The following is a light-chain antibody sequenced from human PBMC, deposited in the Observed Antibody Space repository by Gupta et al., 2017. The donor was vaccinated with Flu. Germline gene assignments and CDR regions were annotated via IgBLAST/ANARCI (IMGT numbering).Light chain of an antibody. CDR2: EVS. J-gene: IGLJ1*01. Sequence: QHPGKAPKLLIYEVSNRPSGVPDRFSGSKSGKTASLTVSGLQAEDEADYYCSSFADSRYIFGAGTTVTVL. CDR3: SSFADSRYI. V-gene: IGLV2-8*01.